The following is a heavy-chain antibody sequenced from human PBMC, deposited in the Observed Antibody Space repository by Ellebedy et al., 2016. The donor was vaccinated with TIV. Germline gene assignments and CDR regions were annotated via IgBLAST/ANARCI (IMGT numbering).Heavy chain of an antibody. CDR2: ISGSGGST. CDR1: GFTFSSYW. Sequence: GESLKISXAASGFTFSSYWMSWVRQAPGKGLEWVSAISGSGGSTYYADSVKGRFTISRDNSKNTLYLQMNSLRAEDTAVYYCAKEEDIVVVPGDGMDVWGQGTTVTVSS. V-gene: IGHV3-23*01. J-gene: IGHJ6*02. D-gene: IGHD2-2*01. CDR3: AKEEDIVVVPGDGMDV.